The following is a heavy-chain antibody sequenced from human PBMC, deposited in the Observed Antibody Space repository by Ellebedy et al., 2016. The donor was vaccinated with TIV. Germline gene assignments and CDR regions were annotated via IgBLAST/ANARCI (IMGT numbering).Heavy chain of an antibody. J-gene: IGHJ6*02. CDR1: GFTFSNAW. D-gene: IGHD6-6*01. CDR3: TTGRSSSYYYYYGMDV. CDR2: IKSKTDGGTT. V-gene: IGHV3-15*07. Sequence: GESLKISXAASGFTFSNAWMNWVRQAPGKGLEWVGRIKSKTDGGTTDYAAPVKGRFTISRDDSKNTLYLQMNSLKTEDTAVYYCTTGRSSSYYYYYGMDVWGQGTTVTVSS.